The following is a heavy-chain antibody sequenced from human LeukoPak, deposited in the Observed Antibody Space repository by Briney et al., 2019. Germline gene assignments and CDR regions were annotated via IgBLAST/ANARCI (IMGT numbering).Heavy chain of an antibody. J-gene: IGHJ4*02. Sequence: GRSLRLSCAASGFTFSTYSMNWVRQAPGKGLEWISYITSSSSTIYYADSVKGRFTISRDNARNSLYLQMNSLRDEDTAVYYCARRIDYWGQGTLVTVSS. V-gene: IGHV3-48*02. CDR3: ARRIDY. CDR1: GFTFSTYS. CDR2: ITSSSSTI.